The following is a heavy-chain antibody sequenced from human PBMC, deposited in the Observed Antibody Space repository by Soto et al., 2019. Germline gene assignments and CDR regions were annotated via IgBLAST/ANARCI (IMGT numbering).Heavy chain of an antibody. CDR3: AREGDLYYYDSSGYLDN. CDR2: ISTSGSNI. Sequence: EVQLVESGGGLVQPGGSLRLSCAASGFTFSSYEMNWVRQAPGKGLEWVSKISTSGSNIYYADSVKGRFTISRDNAKNSLYLQMNSLRAEDTAVYYCAREGDLYYYDSSGYLDNWGQGTLVTVSS. CDR1: GFTFSSYE. D-gene: IGHD3-22*01. V-gene: IGHV3-48*03. J-gene: IGHJ4*02.